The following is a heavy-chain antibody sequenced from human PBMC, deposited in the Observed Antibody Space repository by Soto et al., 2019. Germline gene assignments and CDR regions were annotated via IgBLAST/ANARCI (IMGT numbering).Heavy chain of an antibody. J-gene: IGHJ5*02. CDR1: GYTFTSYY. Sequence: QVQLVQSGAEVKKPGASVKVSCKASGYTFTSYYMHWVRQAPGQGLEWMGIINPSGGSTSYAQKFQGIVTMTRDTSTSTVYMELSSLRSEDTAVYYCARQVSGYSYGPNWFDPWGQGTLVTVSS. CDR2: INPSGGST. V-gene: IGHV1-46*01. CDR3: ARQVSGYSYGPNWFDP. D-gene: IGHD5-18*01.